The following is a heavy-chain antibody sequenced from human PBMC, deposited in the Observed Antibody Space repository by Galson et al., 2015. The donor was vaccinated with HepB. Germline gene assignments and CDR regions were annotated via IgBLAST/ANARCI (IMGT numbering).Heavy chain of an antibody. J-gene: IGHJ3*02. Sequence: SLRLSCAASGFTFSSYAMSWVRQAPGKGLEWVSAISGSGGSTYYADSVKGRFTISRDNSKNTLYLQMNSLRAEDTAVYYCAKPIHSGSYLEADAFDIWGQGTMVTVSS. CDR1: GFTFSSYA. V-gene: IGHV3-23*01. CDR3: AKPIHSGSYLEADAFDI. D-gene: IGHD1-26*01. CDR2: ISGSGGST.